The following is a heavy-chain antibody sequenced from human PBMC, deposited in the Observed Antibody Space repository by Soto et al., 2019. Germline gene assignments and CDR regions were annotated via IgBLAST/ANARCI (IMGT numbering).Heavy chain of an antibody. J-gene: IGHJ4*02. CDR1: GYSFTSYW. D-gene: IGHD4-4*01. CDR3: ARHWGTYSNYYFDY. CDR2: IDPSDSYT. V-gene: IGHV5-10-1*01. Sequence: GESLKISCKGSGYSFTSYWISWVRQMPGKGLEWMGRIDPSDSYTNYSPSFQGHVTISADKSISTVYLQWSSLKASDTAMYYCARHWGTYSNYYFDYWGQGTLVTVSS.